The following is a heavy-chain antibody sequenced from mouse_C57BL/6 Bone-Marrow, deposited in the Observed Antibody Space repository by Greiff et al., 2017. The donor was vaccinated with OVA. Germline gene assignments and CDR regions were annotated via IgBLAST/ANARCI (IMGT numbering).Heavy chain of an antibody. CDR2: IYPGSGST. CDR1: GYTFTSYW. V-gene: IGHV1-55*01. J-gene: IGHJ3*01. Sequence: QVQLQQPGAELVKPGASVKMSCKASGYTFTSYWITWVKQRPGQGLEWIGDIYPGSGSTNYNEKFKSTATLTVDTSSSTASMQLSIFTSDDSAFYYGARLGGNSSWFAYWGQGTLVTVSA. D-gene: IGHD2-1*01. CDR3: ARLGGNSSWFAY.